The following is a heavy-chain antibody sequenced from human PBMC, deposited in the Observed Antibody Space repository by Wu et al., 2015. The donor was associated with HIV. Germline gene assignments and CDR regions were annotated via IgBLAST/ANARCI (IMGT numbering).Heavy chain of an antibody. V-gene: IGHV1-69*05. CDR3: AGRITMIVVEPGAAFDI. Sequence: QVQLVQSGAEVKKPGSSVKVSCKASGGTLSNYAINWVRQAPGQGLEWMGGIIPMFGTAYYAQRFQGRVAITTDESTRIAFMDLSSLRSEDTAVYYCAGRITMIVVEPGAAFDIWGQGTMVTVSS. D-gene: IGHD3-22*01. CDR1: GGTLSNYA. CDR2: IIPMFGTA. J-gene: IGHJ3*02.